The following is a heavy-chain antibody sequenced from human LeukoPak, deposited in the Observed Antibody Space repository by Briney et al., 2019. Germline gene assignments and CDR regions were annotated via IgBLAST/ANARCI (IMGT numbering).Heavy chain of an antibody. V-gene: IGHV3-23*01. D-gene: IGHD3-10*01. CDR1: GFTFSSYA. CDR2: ISGSGGST. Sequence: PGGSLRLSCAASGFTFSSYAMSWVRQAPGKGLEWVSAISGSGGSTYYADSVKGRFTISRDNSKNTLYQQMNSLRAEDTAVYYCAKPLYGSGSYSFYMDVWGKGTTVTVSS. CDR3: AKPLYGSGSYSFYMDV. J-gene: IGHJ6*03.